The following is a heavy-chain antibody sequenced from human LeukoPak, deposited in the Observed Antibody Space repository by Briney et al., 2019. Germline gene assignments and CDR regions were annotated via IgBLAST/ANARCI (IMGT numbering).Heavy chain of an antibody. CDR1: GFSFSDYW. Sequence: GGSLRLSCGASGFSFSDYWMTWVRQAPGKGLEWAANINQDGSEEYYVASVKGRFTISRDNAKNSLYLQMTSLRAEDTAVYYCARDGSKSCSGGSCYLNWFDPWGQGTLVTVSS. V-gene: IGHV3-7*01. J-gene: IGHJ5*02. CDR3: ARDGSKSCSGGSCYLNWFDP. D-gene: IGHD2-15*01. CDR2: INQDGSEE.